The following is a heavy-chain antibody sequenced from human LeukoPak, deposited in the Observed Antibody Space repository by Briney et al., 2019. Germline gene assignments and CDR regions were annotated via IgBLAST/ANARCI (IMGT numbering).Heavy chain of an antibody. D-gene: IGHD4-23*01. CDR2: IYHSGST. J-gene: IGHJ6*02. CDR1: GGSFSGYS. Sequence: SETLSLTCAVYGGSFSGYSWSWIRQPPGKGLEWIGEIYHSGSTYYNPSLKSRVTISVDTSKNQFSLKLSSVTAADTAVYYCARGLLQVTPDADVWGQGTTVTVSS. V-gene: IGHV4-34*01. CDR3: ARGLLQVTPDADV.